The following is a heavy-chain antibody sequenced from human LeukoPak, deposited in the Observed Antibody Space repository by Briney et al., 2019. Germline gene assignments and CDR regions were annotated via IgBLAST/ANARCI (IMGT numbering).Heavy chain of an antibody. CDR3: ARDSTYYYASGSSGPHYFDS. CDR1: GFTFSNYA. Sequence: PGRSLRLSCAASGFTFSNYAMHWVRQAPGKGLEWVAAISNVEANTYYADSVKGRFTISRDNSKNTLYLQLNSLRAEDTSVYYCARDSTYYYASGSSGPHYFDSWGQGTLVTVSS. V-gene: IGHV3-30*01. CDR2: ISNVEANT. J-gene: IGHJ4*02. D-gene: IGHD3-10*01.